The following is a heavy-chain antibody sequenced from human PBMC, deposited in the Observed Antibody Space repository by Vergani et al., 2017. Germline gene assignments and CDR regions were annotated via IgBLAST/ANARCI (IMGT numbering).Heavy chain of an antibody. CDR3: AREKTYYDFWSGYSI. V-gene: IGHV1-2*02. CDR2: INPNSGGT. D-gene: IGHD3-3*01. CDR1: GYTFTGYY. J-gene: IGHJ3*02. Sequence: QVQLVQSGAEVKKPGASVKVSCKASGYTFTGYYMHWVRQAPGQGLEWMGWINPNSGGTNYAQKFQGRVTMTRDTSISPAYMELSRLRSDDTAVYYCAREKTYYDFWSGYSIWGQGTMVTVSS.